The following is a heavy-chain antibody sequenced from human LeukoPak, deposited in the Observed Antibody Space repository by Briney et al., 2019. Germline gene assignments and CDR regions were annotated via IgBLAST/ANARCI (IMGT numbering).Heavy chain of an antibody. CDR2: VYPGDSDI. CDR1: GYTFINHW. Sequence: GESLKISCKGSGYTFINHWIAWVRQMPGKGLEWMGIVYPGDSDIRYSPSFQGQVTISADKSITTAYLQWSSLKASDTAIYYCAISVPYNHAYYWGQGTLVTVSS. V-gene: IGHV5-51*01. J-gene: IGHJ4*02. CDR3: AISVPYNHAYY. D-gene: IGHD3-16*01.